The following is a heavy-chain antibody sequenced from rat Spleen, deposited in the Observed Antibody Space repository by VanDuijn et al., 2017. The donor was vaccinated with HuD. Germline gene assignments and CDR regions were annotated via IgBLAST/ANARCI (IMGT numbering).Heavy chain of an antibody. V-gene: IGHV2-30*01. CDR3: ARGPRYYDGYYGRFDY. Sequence: QVQLKESGPGLVQPSQTLSLTCTVSGLSLSSYGVIWVRQPPGKGLEWMGVIWTGGSTDYNSALKSRLSISRDTSKSQVFLKMNSLQTEDIATYYCARGPRYYDGYYGRFDYWGQGVMVTVSS. CDR1: GLSLSSYG. D-gene: IGHD1-12*03. J-gene: IGHJ2*01. CDR2: IWTGGST.